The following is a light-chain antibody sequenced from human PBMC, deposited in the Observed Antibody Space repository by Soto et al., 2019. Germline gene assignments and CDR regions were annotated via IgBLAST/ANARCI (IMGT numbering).Light chain of an antibody. CDR1: QSVSSY. Sequence: EIVLTQSPATLSLSPGERATLSCRASQSVSSYLAWYQQKPGQAPRLLIYDASNRATGIPARFSGSGSGTDFPLPISKLQPEDFAVYYCPQSNNLPFTFGPGTKVDIK. V-gene: IGKV3-11*01. J-gene: IGKJ3*01. CDR3: PQSNNLPFT. CDR2: DAS.